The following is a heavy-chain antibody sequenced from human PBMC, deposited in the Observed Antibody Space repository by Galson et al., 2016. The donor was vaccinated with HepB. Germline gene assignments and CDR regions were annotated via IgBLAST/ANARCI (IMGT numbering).Heavy chain of an antibody. CDR2: INDKGPTT. V-gene: IGHV3-23*01. CDR1: GFTLSSYA. Sequence: SLRLSCAASGFTLSSYAMSWVRQAPGKGLEWVSSINDKGPTTYYADSVKGRFTISRDNSKNTLYLQMNSLRAEDTAVYYCAKGSLCSGGSCSTLHFDYWRQGTLVTVSS. CDR3: AKGSLCSGGSCSTLHFDY. J-gene: IGHJ4*02. D-gene: IGHD2-15*01.